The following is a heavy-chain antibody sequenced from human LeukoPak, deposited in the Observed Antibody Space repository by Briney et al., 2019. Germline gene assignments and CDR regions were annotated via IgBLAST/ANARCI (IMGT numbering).Heavy chain of an antibody. CDR3: TTSSYSSGLHYYYYYYMDV. CDR2: IKSTTDGGTT. J-gene: IGHJ6*03. Sequence: GGSLRLPCAASGFTFSNAWMNWVRQAPGKGLEWVGRIKSTTDGGTTDYAAPVKGRFTISREDSESTLFLQMNSLKIEDTAVYYCTTSSYSSGLHYYYYYYMDVWGKGTTVTVSS. CDR1: GFTFSNAW. D-gene: IGHD6-19*01. V-gene: IGHV3-15*01.